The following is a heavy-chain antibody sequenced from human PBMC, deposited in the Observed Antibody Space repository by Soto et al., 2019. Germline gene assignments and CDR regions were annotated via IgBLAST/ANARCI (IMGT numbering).Heavy chain of an antibody. CDR2: ISSSSSYT. CDR3: AREDYGSGSYIY. Sequence: GGSLRLSCAASGFTCSDYYMSWIRQAPGKGLEWVSYISSSSSYTNYADSVKGRFTISRDNAKNSLYLQMNSLRAEDTAVYYCAREDYGSGSYIYWGQGTLVTVSS. J-gene: IGHJ4*02. CDR1: GFTCSDYY. V-gene: IGHV3-11*06. D-gene: IGHD3-10*01.